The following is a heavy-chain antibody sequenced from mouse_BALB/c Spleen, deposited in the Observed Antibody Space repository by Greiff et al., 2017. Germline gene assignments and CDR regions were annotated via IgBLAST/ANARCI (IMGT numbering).Heavy chain of an antibody. V-gene: IGHV5-6*01. CDR3: ARHKADYGNSLDYYAMDY. J-gene: IGHJ4*01. CDR1: GFTFSSYG. Sequence: EVKLMESGGDLVKPGGSLKLSCAASGFTFSSYGMSWVRQTPDKRLEWVATISSGGSYTYYPDSVKGRFTISRDNAKNTLYLQMSSLKSEDTAMYYCARHKADYGNSLDYYAMDYWGQGTSVTVSS. CDR2: ISSGGSYT. D-gene: IGHD2-1*01.